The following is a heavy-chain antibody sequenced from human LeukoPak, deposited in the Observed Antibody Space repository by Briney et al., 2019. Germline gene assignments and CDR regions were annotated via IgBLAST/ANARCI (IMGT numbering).Heavy chain of an antibody. J-gene: IGHJ3*02. Sequence: SETLSLTCTVSGGSISSYYWSWIRQPPGKGLEWIGYIYYSGSTHYNPSLKSRVPISVDTSKNQFSLKLSSVTAADTAVYYCARHGRWELLMSAFDIWGQGTMVTVSS. D-gene: IGHD1-26*01. CDR2: IYYSGST. V-gene: IGHV4-59*08. CDR1: GGSISSYY. CDR3: ARHGRWELLMSAFDI.